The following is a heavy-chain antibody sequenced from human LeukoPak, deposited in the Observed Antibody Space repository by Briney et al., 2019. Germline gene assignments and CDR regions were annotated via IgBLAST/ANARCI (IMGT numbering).Heavy chain of an antibody. CDR3: TRLVIAAAGIS. D-gene: IGHD6-13*01. J-gene: IGHJ5*02. V-gene: IGHV3-11*01. Sequence: GGSLRLSCEASGFSVSNYYMVWVRQPPGKGLECISYIPNDDSVIYYADSVKGRFTISRDNSKNTLYLQMNSLKTEDTAVYYCTRLVIAAAGISWGQGTLVTVSS. CDR1: GFSVSNYY. CDR2: IPNDDSVI.